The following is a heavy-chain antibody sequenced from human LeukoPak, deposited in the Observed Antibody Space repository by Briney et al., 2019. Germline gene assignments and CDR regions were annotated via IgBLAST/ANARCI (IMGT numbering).Heavy chain of an antibody. CDR3: ARGGRDYYDSSGYYLYYFDY. J-gene: IGHJ4*02. CDR1: GYTFTGYY. CDR2: INPNGGGT. Sequence: GASVKVSCKASGYTFTGYYMHWVRQAPGQGLEWMGWINPNGGGTNYAQKFQGRVTMTRDTSISTAYMELSRLRSDDTAVYYCARGGRDYYDSSGYYLYYFDYWGQGTLVTVSS. V-gene: IGHV1-2*02. D-gene: IGHD3-22*01.